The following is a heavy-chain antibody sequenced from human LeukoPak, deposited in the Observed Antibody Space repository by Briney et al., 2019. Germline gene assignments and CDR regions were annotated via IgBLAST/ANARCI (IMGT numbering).Heavy chain of an antibody. J-gene: IGHJ4*02. Sequence: PGRSLRLSCTSSGCTFREFAVSWFRQAPGKGLEWIGFIRSSIYGGTPKAAASVKGRFIFSRDDSKGVAYLRMNSLKTDDTAVYYCSREWGNGNDLRPDSWGQGTLVTVSS. CDR1: GCTFREFA. CDR3: SREWGNGNDLRPDS. D-gene: IGHD1-1*01. CDR2: IRSSIYGGTP. V-gene: IGHV3-49*03.